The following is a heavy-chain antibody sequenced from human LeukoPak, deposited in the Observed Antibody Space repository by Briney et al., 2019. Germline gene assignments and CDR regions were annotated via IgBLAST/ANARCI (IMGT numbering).Heavy chain of an antibody. CDR1: GYSITSGYY. CDR2: IYYSGST. CDR3: ARQGDGYCTSTNCLFSFDN. Sequence: SETLSLTCSVSGYSITSGYYWGWIRQPPGKGLEWIGRIYYSGSTYYNPSLKSRVTISEDTSKSQFSLNLISVTAADTAVYYCARQGDGYCTSTNCLFSFDNWGQGALVTVSS. J-gene: IGHJ4*02. V-gene: IGHV4-38-2*02. D-gene: IGHD2-2*03.